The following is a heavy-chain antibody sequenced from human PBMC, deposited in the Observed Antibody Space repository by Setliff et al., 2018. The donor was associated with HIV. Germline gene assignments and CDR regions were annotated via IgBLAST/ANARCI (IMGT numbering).Heavy chain of an antibody. J-gene: IGHJ3*02. CDR1: GFTFISYG. CDR3: ASGREQGLRHAFDI. V-gene: IGHV3-30*02. Sequence: GSLRLSCAVSGFTFISYGMYWVRQAPGKGLEWVAFIRYDGSYRYYVDSVKGRFTISRDNVKNALYLQMNSLRAEDTAVYYCASGREQGLRHAFDIWGQGAMVTVSS. CDR2: IRYDGSYR. D-gene: IGHD4-17*01.